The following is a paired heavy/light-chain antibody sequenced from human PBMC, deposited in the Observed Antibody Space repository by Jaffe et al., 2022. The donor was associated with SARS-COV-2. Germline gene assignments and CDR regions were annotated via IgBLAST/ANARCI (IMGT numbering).Light chain of an antibody. CDR3: CSYAGRNTLL. V-gene: IGLV2-11*01. Sequence: QSALTQPRSVSGSPGQSVTISCTGTSGDIGGYNYVSWYQQHPGKAPKLMIYDVSKRPSGVPDRFSGSKSGNTASLTISGLQAEDEADYYCCSYAGRNTLLFGGGTKLTVL. CDR1: SGDIGGYNY. CDR2: DVS. J-gene: IGLJ3*02.
Heavy chain of an antibody. J-gene: IGHJ3*01. CDR2: IYYSGST. V-gene: IGHV4-39*01. CDR1: GDSIISSSYY. D-gene: IGHD6-19*01. CDR3: ARLRQWLPTNAFDL. Sequence: QPQLQESGPGLVKPSETLSSTCTVSGDSIISSSYYWGWIRQPPGKGLEWIGNIYYSGSTYYNPSLKSRVTISVDTSKNQFFLRLSSVTAADTAVYYCARLRQWLPTNAFDLWGQGTMVTVSS.